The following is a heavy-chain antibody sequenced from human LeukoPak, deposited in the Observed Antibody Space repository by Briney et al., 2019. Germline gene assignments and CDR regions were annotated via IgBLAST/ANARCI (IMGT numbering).Heavy chain of an antibody. CDR3: ARGEDYGSGSYYAFDI. D-gene: IGHD3-10*01. V-gene: IGHV4-34*01. CDR2: INHSGST. Sequence: SETLSLTCAVYGGSFSGYYWSWIRQPPGKGLEWIGEINHSGSTNYNPSLKSRVTISVDTSKNQFSLKLSSVTAADTAVYYCARGEDYGSGSYYAFDIWGQGTMVTVSS. J-gene: IGHJ3*02. CDR1: GGSFSGYY.